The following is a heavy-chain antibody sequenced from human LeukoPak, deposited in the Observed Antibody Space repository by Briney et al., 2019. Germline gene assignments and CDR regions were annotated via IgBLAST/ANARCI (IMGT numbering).Heavy chain of an antibody. CDR3: AKPPSGYHSPYDY. CDR2: ISSRGTIT. V-gene: IGHV3-11*01. Sequence: GGSLRLSCVASGFTFSDYYMSWIRQAPGKGLEWVSHISSRGTITYYADSVKGRFTISRDSSKNTLYLQMNSLRAEDTAIYYCAKPPSGYHSPYDYWGQGTLVTVSS. D-gene: IGHD3-22*01. J-gene: IGHJ4*02. CDR1: GFTFSDYY.